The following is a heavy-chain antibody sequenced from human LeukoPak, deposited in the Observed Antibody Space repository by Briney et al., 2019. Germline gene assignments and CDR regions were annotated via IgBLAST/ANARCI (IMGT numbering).Heavy chain of an antibody. D-gene: IGHD5-24*01. J-gene: IGHJ3*02. CDR2: IIPIFGTA. CDR1: GGTFSSYA. CDR3: ARDRHERWLQLHAAFDI. Sequence: SVKVSCKASGGTFSSYAISWVRQAPGQGLEWMGGIIPIFGTANYAQKFQGRVTITTDESTSTAYMELSSLRSEDTAVYYCARDRHERWLQLHAAFDIWGRGTMVTVSS. V-gene: IGHV1-69*05.